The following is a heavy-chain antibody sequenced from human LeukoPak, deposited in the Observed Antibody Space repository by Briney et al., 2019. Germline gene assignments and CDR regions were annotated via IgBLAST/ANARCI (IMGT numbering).Heavy chain of an antibody. CDR3: ARGGYSPFDY. CDR1: GDSIRSYY. CDR2: IYYSGST. J-gene: IGHJ4*02. D-gene: IGHD5-18*01. Sequence: SETLSLTCTVSGDSIRSYYWSWIRQPSGKGLEWIGYIYYSGSTKYNPSLKSRVTISVDTSKNQFSLKLSSVTAADTAVYYCARGGYSPFDYWGQGTLVTVSS. V-gene: IGHV4-59*12.